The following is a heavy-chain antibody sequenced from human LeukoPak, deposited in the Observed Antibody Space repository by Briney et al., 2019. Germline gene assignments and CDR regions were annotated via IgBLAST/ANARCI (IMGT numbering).Heavy chain of an antibody. CDR1: GGSISSSSYY. V-gene: IGHV4-39*07. CDR2: IYYSGST. D-gene: IGHD3-3*01. J-gene: IGHJ6*03. Sequence: PSETLSLTCTVSGGSISSSSYYWGWIRQPPGKGLEWIGNIYYSGSTYSNPSLKSRVTISVDTSKNQFSLKLSSVTAADTAVYYCARESQYYDFWSGYYTGYYYYMDVWGKGTTVTVSS. CDR3: ARESQYYDFWSGYYTGYYYYMDV.